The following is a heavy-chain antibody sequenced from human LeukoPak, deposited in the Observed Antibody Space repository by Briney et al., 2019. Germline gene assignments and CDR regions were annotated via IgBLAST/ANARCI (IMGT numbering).Heavy chain of an antibody. Sequence: PGGSLRLSCAASGFTFSTYGMHWVRQTPGKGLEWVALISYDGSNKYYADSVKGRFTISRDNSKNTLYLQMNSLRPEDTAVYYCARGTAVWFGELLSLGFFDYWGQGTLVTVSS. V-gene: IGHV3-30*03. J-gene: IGHJ4*02. CDR1: GFTFSTYG. CDR3: ARGTAVWFGELLSLGFFDY. D-gene: IGHD3-10*01. CDR2: ISYDGSNK.